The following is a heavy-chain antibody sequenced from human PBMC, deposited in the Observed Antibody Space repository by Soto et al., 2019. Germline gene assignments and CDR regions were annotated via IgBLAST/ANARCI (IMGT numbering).Heavy chain of an antibody. Sequence: SGPTLVNPTSETLSLTCTVSGGSISSGGYYWSWISQHPGKGFEWFGYIYYSGSTYYNPSLNSRVTLSVDTSKNQFSLKLSSVTSADTAVYYCARWWSGSRQGFDPWGQGTLVTVSS. CDR3: ARWWSGSRQGFDP. CDR2: IYYSGST. J-gene: IGHJ5*02. D-gene: IGHD3-3*01. V-gene: IGHV4-31*03. CDR1: GGSISSGGYY.